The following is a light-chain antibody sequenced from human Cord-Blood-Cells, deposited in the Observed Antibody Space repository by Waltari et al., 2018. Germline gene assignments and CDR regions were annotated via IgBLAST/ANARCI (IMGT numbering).Light chain of an antibody. CDR3: QQSYNTLQS. J-gene: IGKJ2*03. V-gene: IGKV1-39*01. Sequence: DIQMTQSPSSLSASVGDRVAITCRASQRISRNLNWYQQKPGKAPKLRIYAASSLQSGVPSSFSGTVSVTDFPLTISSLQPEDFASYSCQQSYNTLQSFGQGTKLEIK. CDR1: QRISRN. CDR2: AAS.